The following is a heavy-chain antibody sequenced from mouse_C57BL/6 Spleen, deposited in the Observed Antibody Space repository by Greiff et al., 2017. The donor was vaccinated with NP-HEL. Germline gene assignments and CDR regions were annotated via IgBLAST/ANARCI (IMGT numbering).Heavy chain of an antibody. CDR2: ISSGGSYT. V-gene: IGHV5-6*01. Sequence: EVQVVESGGDLVKPGGSLKLSCAASGFTFSSYGMSWVRQTPDKRLEWVATISSGGSYTYYPDSVKGRFTISRDNAKNTLYLQMSSLKSEDTAMYYCARHYYSNDGANWYFDVWGTGTTVTVSS. CDR3: ARHYYSNDGANWYFDV. D-gene: IGHD2-12*01. J-gene: IGHJ1*03. CDR1: GFTFSSYG.